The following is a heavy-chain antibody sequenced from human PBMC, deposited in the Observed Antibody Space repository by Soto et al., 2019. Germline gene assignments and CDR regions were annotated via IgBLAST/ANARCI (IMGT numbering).Heavy chain of an antibody. CDR1: GFSLNTSGVG. V-gene: IGHV2-5*01. Sequence: QITLKESGPTLVKPTQTLTLTCTFSGFSLNTSGVGVGWVRQPPGQALEWLALIYGNDDQRYNLFLKNSLTITKDTSRDQVVLTMTHMDPVDTATYYCAHANNWDYRTPYYFDYWGKGTLVTVS. CDR2: IYGNDDQ. CDR3: AHANNWDYRTPYYFDY. J-gene: IGHJ4*02. D-gene: IGHD1-7*01.